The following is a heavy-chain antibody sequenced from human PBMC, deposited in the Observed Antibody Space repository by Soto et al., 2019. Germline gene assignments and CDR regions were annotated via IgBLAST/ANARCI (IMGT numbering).Heavy chain of an antibody. Sequence: QVQLQESGPGLVKPSETLSLTCTVSGGSRNSYYWSWIRQPAGKGLEWIGRIYSGGSTNYNPSLKSRLTVSVDTSKNQFSLKLTAVTAADTAVYYCARGPGGFGDFSLDYWGQGTLVTVSS. V-gene: IGHV4-4*07. J-gene: IGHJ4*02. CDR2: IYSGGST. D-gene: IGHD3-10*01. CDR1: GGSRNSYY. CDR3: ARGPGGFGDFSLDY.